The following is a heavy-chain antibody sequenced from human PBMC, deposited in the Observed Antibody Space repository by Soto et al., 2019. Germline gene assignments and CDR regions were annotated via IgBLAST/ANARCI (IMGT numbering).Heavy chain of an antibody. CDR2: IYYTGST. CDR1: GGSISSYY. CDR3: AHFIWYFDL. J-gene: IGHJ2*01. Sequence: QVQLQESGPGLVKPSETLSLTCTVSGGSISSYYWSWIRQPPGKGLEWIGYIYYTGSTNYNPSLKGRVTISVDTSKNQFSLRLSSVTAAATAVYYCAHFIWYFDLWGRGTLVTVSS. V-gene: IGHV4-59*01.